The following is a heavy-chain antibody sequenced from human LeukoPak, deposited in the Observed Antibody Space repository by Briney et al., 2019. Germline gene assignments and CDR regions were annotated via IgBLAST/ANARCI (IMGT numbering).Heavy chain of an antibody. V-gene: IGHV1-2*02. CDR1: GYTFTGYY. CDR3: ARDRTTVTTGYYGMDV. Sequence: ASVKVSCKASGYTFTGYYVHWVRQAPGQGLERMGWINPNTGVTNYAQKFQGRVTLTRDTSIITAYMELTRLSSDDTAMYYCARDRTTVTTGYYGMDVWGQGTTLTVSS. D-gene: IGHD4-17*01. CDR2: INPNTGVT. J-gene: IGHJ6*02.